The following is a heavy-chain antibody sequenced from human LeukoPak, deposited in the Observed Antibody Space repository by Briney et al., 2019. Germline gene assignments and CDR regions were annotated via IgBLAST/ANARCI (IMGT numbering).Heavy chain of an antibody. CDR2: ISTYNGNT. J-gene: IGHJ2*01. CDR1: GYTFTSYG. CDR3: AREHHDYGDYVDFDL. V-gene: IGHV1-18*01. D-gene: IGHD4-17*01. Sequence: ASVKVSCKASGYTFTSYGISWVRQAPGQGLEWMGWISTYNGNTNYAQKLQGRVTMTTDTSTSTDYMELRSLRSDDTAVYYCAREHHDYGDYVDFDLWGRGTLVTVSS.